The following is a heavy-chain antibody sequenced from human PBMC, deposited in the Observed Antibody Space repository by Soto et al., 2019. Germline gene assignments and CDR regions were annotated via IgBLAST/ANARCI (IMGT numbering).Heavy chain of an antibody. J-gene: IGHJ4*02. CDR1: GYTFTSYG. CDR3: AHRRRSTSWVPLTFDY. D-gene: IGHD6-13*01. V-gene: IGHV1-18*01. Sequence: ASVKVSCKASGYTFTSYGISWVRQAPGQGLEWMGWITAYNGNTNYAQKLQGRVTMTTDTSTSTAYMELRSLRSDDTAVYYCAHRRRSTSWVPLTFDYWGQGTLVTVSS. CDR2: ITAYNGNT.